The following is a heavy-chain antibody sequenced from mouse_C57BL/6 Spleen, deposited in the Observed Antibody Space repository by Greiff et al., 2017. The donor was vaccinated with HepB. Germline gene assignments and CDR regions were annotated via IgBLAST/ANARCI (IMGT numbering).Heavy chain of an antibody. J-gene: IGHJ4*01. CDR2: ISDGGSYT. V-gene: IGHV5-4*01. D-gene: IGHD1-1*01. CDR3: AVERCRSYAIDY. CDR1: GFTFSSYA. Sequence: EVQVVESGGGLVKPGGSLKLSCAASGFTFSSYAMSWVRQTPEKRLEWVATISDGGSYTYYPDNVKGRFTISRDNAKNTLYLQMSHLKSEDTTMYYCAVERCRSYAIDYWGQGTSVTVSA.